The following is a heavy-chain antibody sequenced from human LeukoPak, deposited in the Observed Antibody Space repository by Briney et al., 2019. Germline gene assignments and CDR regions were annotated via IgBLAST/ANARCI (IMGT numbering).Heavy chain of an antibody. D-gene: IGHD2-8*01. CDR1: GYTFTSYY. Sequence: PQASVKVSCKASGYTFTSYYMHWVRQAPGQGLEWMGIINPSGGSTSYAQKFQGRVTMTRDMSTSTVYMELSSLRSDDTAVYYCAGSLGYCTSNVCYLKYWGQGTLVTVSS. J-gene: IGHJ4*02. CDR2: INPSGGST. CDR3: AGSLGYCTSNVCYLKY. V-gene: IGHV1-46*01.